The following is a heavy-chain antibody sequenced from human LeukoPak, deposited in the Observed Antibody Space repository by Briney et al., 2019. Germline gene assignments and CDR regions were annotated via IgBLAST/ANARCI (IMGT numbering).Heavy chain of an antibody. D-gene: IGHD2-2*02. Sequence: SETLSLTCAVSGYSISSGYYWGWIRQPPGKGLEWIGSIYHSGSTYYNPSLKSRVTISVDTSKNQFSLKLSSVTAADTAVYYCARRICSSTSCYTGQSDYWGQGTLVTVSS. CDR2: IYHSGST. CDR1: GYSISSGYY. J-gene: IGHJ4*02. V-gene: IGHV4-38-2*01. CDR3: ARRICSSTSCYTGQSDY.